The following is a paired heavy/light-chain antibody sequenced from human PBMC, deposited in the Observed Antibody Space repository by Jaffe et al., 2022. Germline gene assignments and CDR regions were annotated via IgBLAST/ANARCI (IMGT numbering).Light chain of an antibody. J-gene: IGLJ2*01. V-gene: IGLV2-23*02. CDR3: CSYAGSSTFALVV. CDR2: EVS. Sequence: QSALTQPASVSGSPGQSITISCTGTSSDVGSYNLVSWYQQHPGKAPKLMIYEVSKRPSGVSNRFSGSKSGNTASLTISGLQAEDEADYYCCSYAGSSTFALVVFGGGTKLTVL. CDR1: SSDVGSYNL.
Heavy chain of an antibody. CDR3: ARDPSSWGYYYGSGRPDDRAAYYFDY. V-gene: IGHV1-2*02. D-gene: IGHD3-10*01. Sequence: QVQLVQSGAEVKKPGASVKVSCKASGYTFTGYYMHWVRQAPGQGLEWMGWINPNSGGTNYAQKFQGRVTMTRDTSISTAYMELSRLRSDDTAVYYCARDPSSWGYYYGSGRPDDRAAYYFDYWGQGTLVTVSS. CDR1: GYTFTGYY. CDR2: INPNSGGT. J-gene: IGHJ4*02.